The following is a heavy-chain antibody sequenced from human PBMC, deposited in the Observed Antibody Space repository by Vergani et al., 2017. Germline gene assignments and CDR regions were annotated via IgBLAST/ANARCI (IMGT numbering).Heavy chain of an antibody. V-gene: IGHV1-69-2*01. Sequence: DVQLVQSGAEVKKPGTTVKISCKVSGYTLTDYWMHWVQQAPGKGLEWMGAVDPEDGETVYAEKFQARVTITADTSRDTVYLEVTSLKSDDTAVYYCARDIRRLVRDYYGMDVWGQGTTVTVSS. CDR1: GYTLTDYW. D-gene: IGHD6-19*01. CDR3: ARDIRRLVRDYYGMDV. J-gene: IGHJ6*02. CDR2: VDPEDGET.